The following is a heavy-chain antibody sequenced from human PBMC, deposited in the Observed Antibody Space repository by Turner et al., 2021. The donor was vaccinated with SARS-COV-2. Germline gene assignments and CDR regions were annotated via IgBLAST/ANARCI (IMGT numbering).Heavy chain of an antibody. J-gene: IGHJ6*02. D-gene: IGHD1-26*01. CDR3: ARHQGSASGYDHGMNV. CDR1: GGSISSKS. V-gene: IGHV4-59*08. CDR2: FYKIGSI. Sequence: QVQLQESGPGLVKPSETLSLTCTVSGGSISSKSWSWIRQSPGRGLEWIGYFYKIGSIDYNPTLRSRVTISVDTSKNQLSLNLISVTAADTAVYYCARHQGSASGYDHGMNVWAKGPRLSSP.